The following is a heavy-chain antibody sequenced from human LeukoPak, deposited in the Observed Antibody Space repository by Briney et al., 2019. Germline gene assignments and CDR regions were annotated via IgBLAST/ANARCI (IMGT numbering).Heavy chain of an antibody. CDR2: INPNSGGT. J-gene: IGHJ4*02. Sequence: ASVKVSCKASGYTFTGYYMHWVRQAPGQGLEWMGWINPNSGGTNYAQKFQGRVTMTRDTSISTAYMELSRLRSDDTAVYYCARDPADFWSGQYYFDYWGQGTLVTVSS. D-gene: IGHD3-3*01. CDR3: ARDPADFWSGQYYFDY. CDR1: GYTFTGYY. V-gene: IGHV1-2*02.